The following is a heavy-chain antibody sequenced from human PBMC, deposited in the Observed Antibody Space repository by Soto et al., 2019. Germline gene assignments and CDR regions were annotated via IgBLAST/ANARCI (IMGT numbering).Heavy chain of an antibody. CDR2: IIPIFGTA. CDR3: ARDLGYCSGGSCYEEGWFDP. D-gene: IGHD2-15*01. Sequence: QVQLVQSGAEVKKPGSSVKVSCKASGGTFSSYAISWVRQAPGQGLEWMGGIIPIFGTANYAQKFQGRVTITADKSTSTVYMELSSLRSEDTAVYYCARDLGYCSGGSCYEEGWFDPWGQGTLVTVSS. J-gene: IGHJ5*02. V-gene: IGHV1-69*06. CDR1: GGTFSSYA.